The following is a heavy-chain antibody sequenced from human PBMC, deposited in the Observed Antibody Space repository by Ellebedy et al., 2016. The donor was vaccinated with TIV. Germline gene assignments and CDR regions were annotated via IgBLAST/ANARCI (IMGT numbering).Heavy chain of an antibody. J-gene: IGHJ4*02. CDR2: IYSSGGT. CDR1: GFTVSSNY. D-gene: IGHD6-19*01. Sequence: GGSLRLSCAASGFTVSSNYMSWVRQAPGRGLEWVSTIYSSGGTYYAGSVKGRFTISRDNSKNTLYLQMNSLRAEDTAVYYCAGGISVAGTSLRFWGQGTLVTVSS. CDR3: AGGISVAGTSLRF. V-gene: IGHV3-53*01.